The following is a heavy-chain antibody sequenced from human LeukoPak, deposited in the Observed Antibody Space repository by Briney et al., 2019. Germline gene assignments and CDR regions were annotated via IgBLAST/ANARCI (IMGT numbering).Heavy chain of an antibody. CDR3: TRDHRDRSGFYHGFVDY. V-gene: IGHV3-49*03. CDR1: GFTFDDYA. D-gene: IGHD1-14*01. Sequence: PGGSLRLSCIASGFTFDDYAMSWFRQAPGKGPEWVGFIRSRAYDGTTEYAASVKGRFTISRDDSKSIAYLQMNSLKSEDTAVYYCTRDHRDRSGFYHGFVDYWGQGTLVTVSS. CDR2: IRSRAYDGTT. J-gene: IGHJ4*02.